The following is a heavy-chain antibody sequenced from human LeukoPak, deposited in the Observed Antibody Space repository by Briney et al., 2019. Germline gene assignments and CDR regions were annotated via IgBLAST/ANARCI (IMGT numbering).Heavy chain of an antibody. J-gene: IGHJ4*02. D-gene: IGHD2-15*01. CDR1: GFTFSNFA. CDR2: ISYDGSNK. Sequence: GGSLRLSCAASGFTFSNFAMHWVRQAPDKGLEWVAVISYDGSNKYYADSVKGRFAISRDNSKNTLYLQMDSLRPEDTAVYYCAGGYCSGGNCYNLDYWGQGTLVTVSS. CDR3: AGGYCSGGNCYNLDY. V-gene: IGHV3-30*09.